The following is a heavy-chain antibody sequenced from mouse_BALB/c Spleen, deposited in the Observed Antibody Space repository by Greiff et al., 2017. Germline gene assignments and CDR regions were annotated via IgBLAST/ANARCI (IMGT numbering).Heavy chain of an antibody. CDR2: IWGGGST. CDR3: ARNFYGYYAMDY. CDR1: GFSLTSYG. D-gene: IGHD1-2*01. V-gene: IGHV2-4-1*01. Sequence: QVQLQQSGPGLVQPSQSLSITCTVSGFSLTSYGVHWVRQSPGKGLEWLGVIWGGGSTDYNAAFISRLSISKDNSKSQVFFKMNSLQADDTAIYYCARNFYGYYAMDYWGQGTSVTVSS. J-gene: IGHJ4*01.